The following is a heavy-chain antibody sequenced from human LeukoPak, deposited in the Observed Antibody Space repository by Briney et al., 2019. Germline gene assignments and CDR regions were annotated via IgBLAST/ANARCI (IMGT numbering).Heavy chain of an antibody. J-gene: IGHJ4*02. CDR2: ISSCSSYI. D-gene: IGHD4-17*01. Sequence: GGSLRLSCAASGFTFSSYTMNWVRQPPGKGLEWVSAISSCSSYIYYADSVKGRFTISRHNAKRSLYMQMNSLRAEDTAVYYCARDLGGYGDYGTNFDYWGQGTMVTVSS. CDR1: GFTFSSYT. CDR3: ARDLGGYGDYGTNFDY. V-gene: IGHV3-21*01.